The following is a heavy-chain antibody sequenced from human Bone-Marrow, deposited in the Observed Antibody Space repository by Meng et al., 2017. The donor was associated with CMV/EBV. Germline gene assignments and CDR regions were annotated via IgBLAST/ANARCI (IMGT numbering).Heavy chain of an antibody. D-gene: IGHD3-22*01. J-gene: IGHJ4*02. CDR3: AKRGSYYYDSSGYYIPSPFDH. Sequence: GESLKISCTASGFTFSDYAMNWVRQAPGKGLEGVSAINGRGNNTYYADSVKGRFTISRDNSKNTLFLQMNSLRAEDTAVYYCAKRGSYYYDSSGYYIPSPFDHWGQGTLVTVSS. CDR1: GFTFSDYA. V-gene: IGHV3-23*01. CDR2: INGRGNNT.